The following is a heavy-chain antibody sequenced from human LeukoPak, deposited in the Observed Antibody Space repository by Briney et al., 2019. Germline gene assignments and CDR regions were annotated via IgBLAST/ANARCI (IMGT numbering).Heavy chain of an antibody. V-gene: IGHV4-59*01. D-gene: IGHD6-13*01. Sequence: SETLSLTCTVSGGSISSSYWSWIRQPPGKGLEWIGYIYYSGTTNYNPSLKSRVTISVDTSKNQFSLKLRSVTAADTAVYYCARGVYIAAAQYGYWGQGTLVTVSS. CDR3: ARGVYIAAAQYGY. CDR1: GGSISSSY. CDR2: IYYSGTT. J-gene: IGHJ4*02.